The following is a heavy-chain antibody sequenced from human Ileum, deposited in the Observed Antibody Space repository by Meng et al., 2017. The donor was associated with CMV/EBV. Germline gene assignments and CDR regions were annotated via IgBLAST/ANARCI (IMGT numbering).Heavy chain of an antibody. CDR3: ARDRAMATRDYYYYGMDV. CDR1: GFTFSSYA. V-gene: IGHV3-30*04. Sequence: GESLKISCAASGFTFSSYAMHWVRQAPGKGLEWVSVISYDGSNKYYADSVKGRFTISRDNSKNTLYLQMNSLRPEDTAVYYCARDRAMATRDYYYYGMDVWGQGTMVTVSS. J-gene: IGHJ6*02. D-gene: IGHD5-24*01. CDR2: ISYDGSNK.